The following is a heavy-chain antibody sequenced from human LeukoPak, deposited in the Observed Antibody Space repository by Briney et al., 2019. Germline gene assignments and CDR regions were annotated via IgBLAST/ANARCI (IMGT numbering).Heavy chain of an antibody. Sequence: SETLSLTCAVYGGSFSGYYWSWIRQPPGKGLEWIGEVNHSGGTKYSPSLKRRVTISVDTSTNQSSLKLSSVTAADTAVYYCARHLGVVGATPWGQRTLVTVSS. D-gene: IGHD1-26*01. CDR2: VNHSGGT. V-gene: IGHV4-34*01. CDR3: ARHLGVVGATP. J-gene: IGHJ5*02. CDR1: GGSFSGYY.